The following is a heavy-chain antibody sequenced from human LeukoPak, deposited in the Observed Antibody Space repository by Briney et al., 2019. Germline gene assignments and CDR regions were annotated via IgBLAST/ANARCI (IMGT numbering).Heavy chain of an antibody. V-gene: IGHV4-59*01. Sequence: PSETLSLTCTVSGGAITSYYWSWIRQPPGKGLEWIGYLYNSGHTKYNPSLKSRVTMSLDTSKNEFSLKLSSVTAADTAVYFCARDHLAAAGHYYYGMDVWGQGTAVTVSS. CDR2: LYNSGHT. CDR1: GGAITSYY. CDR3: ARDHLAAAGHYYYGMDV. J-gene: IGHJ6*02. D-gene: IGHD6-13*01.